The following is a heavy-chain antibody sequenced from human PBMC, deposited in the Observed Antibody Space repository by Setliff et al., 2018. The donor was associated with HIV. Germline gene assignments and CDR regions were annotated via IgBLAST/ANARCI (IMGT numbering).Heavy chain of an antibody. D-gene: IGHD5-12*01. J-gene: IGHJ4*02. CDR1: GGSFGAYY. Sequence: SETLSLTCAVYGGSFGAYYWTWIRQPPGKGLEWIGEINRSGNTKYNPSLKSRVTISIDTSKKQFSLKLNSVTAADTAVYYCARWGDGYNSYDFWGQGTLVTVSS. CDR3: ARWGDGYNSYDF. CDR2: INRSGNT. V-gene: IGHV4-34*01.